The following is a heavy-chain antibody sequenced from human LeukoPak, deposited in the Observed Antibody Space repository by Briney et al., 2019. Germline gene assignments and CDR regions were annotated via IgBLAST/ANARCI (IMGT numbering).Heavy chain of an antibody. D-gene: IGHD2-2*01. CDR1: GGTFSSYA. Sequence: SVKVSCKASGGTFSSYAISWVRQAPGQGLEWMGRIIPIFGTANYAQKFQGRVTITTDASTSTAYMELSSLRSEDTAVYYCARAIDCSSTSCFSRVVNTWGQGTLVTVSS. CDR2: IIPIFGTA. V-gene: IGHV1-69*05. CDR3: ARAIDCSSTSCFSRVVNT. J-gene: IGHJ5*02.